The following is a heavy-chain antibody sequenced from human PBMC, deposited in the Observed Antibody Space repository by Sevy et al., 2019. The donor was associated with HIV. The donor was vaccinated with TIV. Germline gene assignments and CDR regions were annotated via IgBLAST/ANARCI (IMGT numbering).Heavy chain of an antibody. J-gene: IGHJ6*02. Sequence: ASVKVSCKASGYTFTSYDINWVRQATGQGLEWMGWMNPNSGNTGYAQKFQGRVTMTRNSSISTAYLEVSSLRLEDTAVYYCARAAGSWNCIYAMDGWGQGTTVTVSS. CDR1: GYTFTSYD. CDR3: ARAAGSWNCIYAMDG. CDR2: MNPNSGNT. D-gene: IGHD1-26*01. V-gene: IGHV1-8*01.